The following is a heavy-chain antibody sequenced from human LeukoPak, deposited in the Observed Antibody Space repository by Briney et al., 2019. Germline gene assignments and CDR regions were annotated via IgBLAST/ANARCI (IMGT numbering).Heavy chain of an antibody. CDR3: ATVGYSSGEAHY. CDR1: GYTFTDYY. V-gene: IGHV1-69-2*01. CDR2: VDPEDGET. J-gene: IGHJ4*02. Sequence: AASVKVSCKVSGYTFTDYYMHWVQQAPGKGLEWMGLVDPEDGETIYAEKFQGRVTITADTSTDTAYMELSSLRSEDTAVYYCATVGYSSGEAHYWGQGTLVTVSS. D-gene: IGHD6-19*01.